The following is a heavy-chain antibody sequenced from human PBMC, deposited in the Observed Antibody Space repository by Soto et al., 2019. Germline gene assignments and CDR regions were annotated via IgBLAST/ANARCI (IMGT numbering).Heavy chain of an antibody. CDR2: ISDDGSTT. CDR3: TRGPRVSSTGTGAH. V-gene: IGHV3-74*01. Sequence: PAGSLGLGCEVCGVSVNVSWVPWVRKVPGKGLIWVSRISDDGSTTTYADSVKGRFTISRDNAKNTLYLQMNSLRADDTGLYYCTRGPRVSSTGTGAHWGQGTLVTVSS. J-gene: IGHJ4*02. D-gene: IGHD1-1*01. CDR1: GVSVNVSW.